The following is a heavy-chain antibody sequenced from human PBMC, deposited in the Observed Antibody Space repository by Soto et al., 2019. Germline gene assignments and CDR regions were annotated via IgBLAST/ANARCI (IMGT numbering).Heavy chain of an antibody. Sequence: SETLSLTCAVYGGSFSGYYWSWIRQPPGKGLEWIGEINHSGSTNYNPSLKSRVTISVDTSKNQFSLKLSSVTAADTAVYYCARVVVVVPAASRYIDYWGQGTLVTVSS. V-gene: IGHV4-34*01. D-gene: IGHD2-2*01. CDR1: GGSFSGYY. J-gene: IGHJ4*02. CDR2: INHSGST. CDR3: ARVVVVVPAASRYIDY.